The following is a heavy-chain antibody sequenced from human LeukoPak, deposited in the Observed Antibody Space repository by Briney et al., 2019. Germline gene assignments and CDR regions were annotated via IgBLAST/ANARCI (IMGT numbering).Heavy chain of an antibody. J-gene: IGHJ6*03. CDR1: RYTFTAYD. CDR2: INPSTGDT. Sequence: ASVKVSCKASRYTFTAYDMHWVRQAPGQRLECMGCINPSTGDTNSAQKFQGRVTMTRDTSISTAYMELSRLRSDDTAVYYCARGLIVPAATSDYYYYMDVWGKGTTVIISS. CDR3: ARGLIVPAATSDYYYYMDV. D-gene: IGHD2-2*01. V-gene: IGHV1-2*02.